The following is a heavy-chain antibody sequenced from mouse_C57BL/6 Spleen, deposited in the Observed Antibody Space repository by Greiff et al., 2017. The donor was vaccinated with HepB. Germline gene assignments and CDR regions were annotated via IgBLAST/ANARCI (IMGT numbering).Heavy chain of an antibody. CDR2: INSDGGST. Sequence: EVNVVESGGGLVQPGESLKLSCESNEYEFPSHDMSWVRKTPEKRLELVAAINSDGGSTYYPDTMERRFIISRDNTKKTLYLQMSSLRSEDTALYYCARRYYGSSWWYFDVWGTGTTVTVSS. CDR3: ARRYYGSSWWYFDV. V-gene: IGHV5-2*01. D-gene: IGHD1-1*01. J-gene: IGHJ1*03. CDR1: EYEFPSHD.